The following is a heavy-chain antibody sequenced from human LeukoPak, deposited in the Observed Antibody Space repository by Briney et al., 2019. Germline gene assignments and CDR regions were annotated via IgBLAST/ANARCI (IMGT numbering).Heavy chain of an antibody. CDR1: GYTFTDYY. CDR3: AREGPIVGATHLVDY. D-gene: IGHD1-26*01. Sequence: ASVTLSCKASGYTFTDYYMHWVRQAPGQGLEWMGWINPNSGGTNYAQKFQGRVTMTRDTSISTAYMELSRLRSDDTAVYYCAREGPIVGATHLVDYWGQGTLVTVSS. V-gene: IGHV1-2*02. CDR2: INPNSGGT. J-gene: IGHJ4*02.